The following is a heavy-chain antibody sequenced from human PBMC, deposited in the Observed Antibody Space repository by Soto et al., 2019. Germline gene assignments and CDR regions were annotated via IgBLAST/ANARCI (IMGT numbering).Heavy chain of an antibody. CDR1: GGSINGYY. V-gene: IGHV4-4*07. J-gene: IGHJ4*02. CDR2: IYTSGTT. CDR3: ARDTVGISSPGVY. D-gene: IGHD4-17*01. Sequence: QVQLQESGPGLVKPSETLSLICTVSGGSINGYYWTWIRQPAGKGLEWIGRIYTSGTTSYNPSLKSRVTMSLDTSKNHFSLRLTSVTAADTAVYYCARDTVGISSPGVYWGRGTLVTVSS.